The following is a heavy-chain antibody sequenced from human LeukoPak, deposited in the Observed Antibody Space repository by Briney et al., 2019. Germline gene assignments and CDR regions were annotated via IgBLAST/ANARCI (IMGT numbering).Heavy chain of an antibody. CDR2: IYYSGST. Sequence: PSETLSLTCTVSGGSISSYYWSWIRQPPGKGLEWIGYIYYSGSTNYNPSLKSRVTISVDTSKNQFSLKLSSVTAADTAVYYGARVWGDYIWGSYRYDYWGQGTLVTVSS. V-gene: IGHV4-59*01. D-gene: IGHD3-16*02. J-gene: IGHJ4*02. CDR1: GGSISSYY. CDR3: ARVWGDYIWGSYRYDY.